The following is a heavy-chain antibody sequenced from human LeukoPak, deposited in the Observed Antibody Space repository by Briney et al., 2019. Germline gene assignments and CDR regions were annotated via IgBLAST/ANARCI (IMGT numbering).Heavy chain of an antibody. V-gene: IGHV6-1*01. CDR3: ARGATAALTA. J-gene: IGHJ5*02. D-gene: IGHD6-25*01. CDR1: GDRVSSNSAT. Sequence: SQTLSLTCAISGDRVSSNSATWNWIGQSPSRGLEWLGRTYYRSKWYNDYAVSVKSRIAIHPDTSKNQFSLQLNSVTPEDTAVYHCARGATAALTAWGQGTLVTVSS. CDR2: TYYRSKWYN.